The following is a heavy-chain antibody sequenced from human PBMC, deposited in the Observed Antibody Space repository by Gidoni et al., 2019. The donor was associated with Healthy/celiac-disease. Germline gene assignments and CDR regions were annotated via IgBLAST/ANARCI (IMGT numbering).Heavy chain of an antibody. CDR3: ARGLPLGFRVSGERSHPDY. Sequence: QVQLQQWGAGLLKPSETLSLTCAVYGGSFSGYYWSWIRQPPGKGLEWIGEINHSGSTNYNPSLKSRVTISVDTSKNQFSLKLSSVTAADTAVYYCARGLPLGFRVSGERSHPDYWGQGTLVTVSS. V-gene: IGHV4-34*01. J-gene: IGHJ4*02. CDR1: GGSFSGYY. D-gene: IGHD2-8*01. CDR2: INHSGST.